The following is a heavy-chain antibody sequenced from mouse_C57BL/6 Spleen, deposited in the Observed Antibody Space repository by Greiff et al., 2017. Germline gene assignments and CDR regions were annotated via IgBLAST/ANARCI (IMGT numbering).Heavy chain of an antibody. CDR1: GYTFTSYW. J-gene: IGHJ4*01. CDR2: IHPSDSDT. V-gene: IGHV1-74*01. CDR3: AIPPITTVVATGAMDY. D-gene: IGHD1-1*01. Sequence: QVQLKQSGAELVKPGASVKVSCKASGYTFTSYWMHWVKQRPGQGLEWIGRIHPSDSDTNYNQKFKGKATLTVDKSSSTAYMQLSSLTSEDSAVYYCAIPPITTVVATGAMDYWGQGTSVTVSS.